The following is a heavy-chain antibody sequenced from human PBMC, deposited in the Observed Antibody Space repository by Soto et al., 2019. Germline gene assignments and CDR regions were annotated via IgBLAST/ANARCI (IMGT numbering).Heavy chain of an antibody. Sequence: GGSLRLSCAASGFTFSSYAMSWVRQAPGKGLEWVSAISGSGGSTYYADSVKGRFTISRDNSKNTLYLQMNSLRAEDTAVYYCAKDLIKGSGAGDTAMAGFDYWGQGTLVTVSS. J-gene: IGHJ4*02. CDR3: AKDLIKGSGAGDTAMAGFDY. CDR1: GFTFSSYA. D-gene: IGHD5-18*01. V-gene: IGHV3-23*01. CDR2: ISGSGGST.